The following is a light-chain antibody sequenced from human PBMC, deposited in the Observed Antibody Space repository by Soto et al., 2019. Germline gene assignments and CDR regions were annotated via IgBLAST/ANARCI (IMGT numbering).Light chain of an antibody. V-gene: IGKV3-20*01. CDR1: ESVSSNY. Sequence: EIVLTQSPGTVSLSLGERATLSCRASESVSSNYLAWYQQRPGQAPRLLIYGASNRAIGIPDRFSGSGSGTDFTLTISGLESEDFALYYCQQYGGSPRTFGQGTKVEIK. CDR3: QQYGGSPRT. CDR2: GAS. J-gene: IGKJ1*01.